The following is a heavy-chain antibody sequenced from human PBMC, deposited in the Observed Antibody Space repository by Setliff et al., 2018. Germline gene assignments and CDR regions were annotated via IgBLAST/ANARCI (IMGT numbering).Heavy chain of an antibody. D-gene: IGHD5-18*01. V-gene: IGHV3-73*01. Sequence: PGGSLRLSCAASGFSFSGSAVYWVRQASVKGLEWIGRIRGRTDNYATAYAASVRGRFTISRDDSKNTAYLQMNSLKTEDTAVYYCTFARDGYDVFDIWGQGTMATVSS. CDR3: TFARDGYDVFDI. J-gene: IGHJ3*02. CDR2: IRGRTDNYAT. CDR1: GFSFSGSA.